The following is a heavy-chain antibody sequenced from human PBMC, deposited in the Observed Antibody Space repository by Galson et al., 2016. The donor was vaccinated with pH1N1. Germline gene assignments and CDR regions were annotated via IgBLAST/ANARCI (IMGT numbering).Heavy chain of an antibody. CDR3: AKDRYSSGQFFDS. Sequence: SLRLSCAASGFKFDNYAMTWVRRAPGKGLQWVSAISGSGGRTYYADSVKDRFTISRDNSKKTLFLQMTSLRVEDTAVYYCAKDRYSSGQFFDSWGRGILSPSP. J-gene: IGHJ4*02. V-gene: IGHV3-23*01. CDR2: ISGSGGRT. CDR1: GFKFDNYA. D-gene: IGHD6-19*01.